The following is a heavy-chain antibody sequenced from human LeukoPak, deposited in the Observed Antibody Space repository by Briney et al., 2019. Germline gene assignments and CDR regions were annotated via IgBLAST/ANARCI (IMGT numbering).Heavy chain of an antibody. V-gene: IGHV4-34*01. CDR2: INHSGST. Sequence: AETLSLTCAVYGGSFSGYYWSWICQPPWKGLEWIGEINHSGSTNYNPSLKSRVTISVDSSKNQFSLKLSSVTAADTAVYYCARGPWYYDILTGYSYDAFDIWGQGTIVTVSS. J-gene: IGHJ3*02. CDR1: GGSFSGYY. CDR3: ARGPWYYDILTGYSYDAFDI. D-gene: IGHD3-9*01.